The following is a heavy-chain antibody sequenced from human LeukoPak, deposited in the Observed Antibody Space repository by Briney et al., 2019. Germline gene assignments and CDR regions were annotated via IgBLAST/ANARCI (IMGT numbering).Heavy chain of an antibody. J-gene: IGHJ4*02. D-gene: IGHD3-22*01. CDR2: ISSSGSTI. CDR3: TRVFRYYYDSSGYYDY. Sequence: GGSLRLSCAASGFTFSDYYMSWIRQAPGKGLEWVSYISSSGSTIYYADSVKGRFTISRDNAKNSLYLHMNSLRAEDTAVYYCTRVFRYYYDSSGYYDYWGQGTLVTVSS. V-gene: IGHV3-11*01. CDR1: GFTFSDYY.